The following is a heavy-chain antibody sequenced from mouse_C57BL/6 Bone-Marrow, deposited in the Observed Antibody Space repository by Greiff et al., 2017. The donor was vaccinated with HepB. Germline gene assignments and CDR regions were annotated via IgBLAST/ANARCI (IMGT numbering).Heavy chain of an antibody. V-gene: IGHV2-2*01. CDR2: IWSGGST. D-gene: IGHD1-1*01. Sequence: VKLQESGPGLVQPSQSLSITCTVSGFSLTSYGVHWVRQSPGKGLEWLGVIWSGGSTDYNAAFISRLSISKDNSKSQVFFKMNSLQADDTAIYYCARNPISSYEDAMDYWGQGTSVTVSS. J-gene: IGHJ4*01. CDR3: ARNPISSYEDAMDY. CDR1: GFSLTSYG.